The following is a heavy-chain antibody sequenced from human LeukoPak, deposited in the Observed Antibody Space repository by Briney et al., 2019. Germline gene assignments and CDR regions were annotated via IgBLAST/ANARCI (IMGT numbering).Heavy chain of an antibody. V-gene: IGHV4-39*01. CDR1: GGSISSSSYY. Sequence: PSETLPLTCTVSGGSISSSSYYWGWIRQPPGKGLEWIGSIYYSGSTYYNPSLKSRVTISVDTSKNQFSLKLSSVTAADTAVYYCASLYSSSAYFQHWGQGTLVTVSS. CDR3: ASLYSSSAYFQH. D-gene: IGHD6-13*01. J-gene: IGHJ1*01. CDR2: IYYSGST.